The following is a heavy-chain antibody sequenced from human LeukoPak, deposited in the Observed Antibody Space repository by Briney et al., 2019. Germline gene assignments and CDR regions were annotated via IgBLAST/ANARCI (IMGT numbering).Heavy chain of an antibody. CDR3: AGDSSGSYYPYYYMDV. V-gene: IGHV3-11*04. J-gene: IGHJ6*03. Sequence: GGSLGLSCAASGFTFSDYSMSWIRQAPGKGLEWVSYISSSGSTIYYAGSVKGRFTISRDNAKNSLYLQMNSMRAEDTAVYYCAGDSSGSYYPYYYMDVWGKGTTVTVSS. D-gene: IGHD1-26*01. CDR1: GFTFSDYS. CDR2: ISSSGSTI.